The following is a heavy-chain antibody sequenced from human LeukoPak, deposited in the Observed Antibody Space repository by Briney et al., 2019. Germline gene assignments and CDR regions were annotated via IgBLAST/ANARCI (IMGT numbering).Heavy chain of an antibody. CDR2: IYYSGST. CDR3: AREGSYGYVGLFDY. Sequence: SETLSLTCTVSGGSISSYYRSWIRQPPGKGLEWIGYIYYSGSTNYNPSLKSRVTISVDTSKRQFSLKLSSVTAADTAVYYCAREGSYGYVGLFDYWGQGILITVSS. CDR1: GGSISSYY. J-gene: IGHJ4*02. D-gene: IGHD5-18*01. V-gene: IGHV4-59*01.